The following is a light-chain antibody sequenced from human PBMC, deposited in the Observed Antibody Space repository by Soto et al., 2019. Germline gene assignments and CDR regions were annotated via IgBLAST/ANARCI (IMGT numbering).Light chain of an antibody. V-gene: IGKV1-39*01. Sequence: DIQMTQSPSSLSASVGDRVSITCRASQSISTYLNWYQQKPGKAPKALIFAASSLQSGVPSRFTGSGSGTDFTLTISGLQPEDFAPYFCQQSYSIPLTFGGGNKVEIK. CDR3: QQSYSIPLT. J-gene: IGKJ4*01. CDR2: AAS. CDR1: QSISTY.